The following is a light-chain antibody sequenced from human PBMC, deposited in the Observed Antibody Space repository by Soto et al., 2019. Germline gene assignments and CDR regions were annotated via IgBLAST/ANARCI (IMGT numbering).Light chain of an antibody. CDR2: WAS. CDR1: QSVLYWSNNKNY. J-gene: IGKJ1*01. CDR3: QQYYTTPKT. Sequence: DIVMTQSPDSLAVSLGEGATINCKSSQSVLYWSNNKNYLAWYQQKPGQPPKLLIYWASTRESGVPDRFSGSGSGTDFTLTISSLQAEDVAVYYCQQYYTTPKTFGQGTKVEIK. V-gene: IGKV4-1*01.